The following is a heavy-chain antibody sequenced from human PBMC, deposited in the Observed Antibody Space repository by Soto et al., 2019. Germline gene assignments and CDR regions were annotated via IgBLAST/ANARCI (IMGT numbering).Heavy chain of an antibody. Sequence: GGSLRLSCAAPGFTFSSYAMSWARQAPGKGLEWVSAISGSGGSTYFADSVKGRFTISRDNSKHPLYLQMTSLKPEDTAVYYCANTPVRQWLVHDYYYYGMDVWGQETTVTVSS. CDR3: ANTPVRQWLVHDYYYYGMDV. J-gene: IGHJ6*02. D-gene: IGHD6-19*01. CDR2: ISGSGGST. V-gene: IGHV3-23*01. CDR1: GFTFSSYA.